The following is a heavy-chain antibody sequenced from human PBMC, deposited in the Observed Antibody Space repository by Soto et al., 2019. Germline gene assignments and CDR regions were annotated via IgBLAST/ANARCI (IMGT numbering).Heavy chain of an antibody. CDR2: INPNSGGT. V-gene: IGHV1-2*02. CDR3: ARGWSIAAAGTGANWFDP. Sequence: SVKVSCKASGYTLTDYYIHWVRQAPGQGLEWMGWINPNSGGTNYAQKFQGRVTMTRDTSISTAYMELSRLRSDDTAVYYCARGWSIAAAGTGANWFDPWGQGTLVTVSS. CDR1: GYTLTDYY. J-gene: IGHJ5*02. D-gene: IGHD6-13*01.